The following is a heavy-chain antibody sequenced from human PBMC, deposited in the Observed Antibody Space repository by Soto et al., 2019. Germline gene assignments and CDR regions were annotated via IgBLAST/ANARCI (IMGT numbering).Heavy chain of an antibody. D-gene: IGHD3-22*01. V-gene: IGHV3-30-3*01. J-gene: IGHJ6*02. CDR1: GFTFSSYA. Sequence: PGGSLRLSCAASGFTFSSYAMHWVRQAPGKGLEWVAVISYDGSNKYYADSVKGRFTISRGNSKNTLYLQMNSLRAEVTAVYYCARDRVGYYYDSSGSRGMDVWGQGTTVTVSS. CDR3: ARDRVGYYYDSSGSRGMDV. CDR2: ISYDGSNK.